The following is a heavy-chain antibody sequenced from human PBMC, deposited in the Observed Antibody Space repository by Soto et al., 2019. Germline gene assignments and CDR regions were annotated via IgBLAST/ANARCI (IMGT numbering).Heavy chain of an antibody. CDR2: INHSGST. Sequence: QVQLQQWGAGLLKPSETLSLTCAVYGGSFSGYYWSWIRQPPGKGLEWIGEINHSGSTNYNPSLKSRVTISVDTSKNQFSLKLSSVTAADTAVYYCVRVLSFSTVTRYFQHWGQGTLVTVSS. D-gene: IGHD4-17*01. CDR3: VRVLSFSTVTRYFQH. J-gene: IGHJ1*01. V-gene: IGHV4-34*01. CDR1: GGSFSGYY.